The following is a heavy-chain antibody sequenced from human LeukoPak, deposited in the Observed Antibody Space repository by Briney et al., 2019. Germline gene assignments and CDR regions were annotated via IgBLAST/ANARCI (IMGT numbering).Heavy chain of an antibody. J-gene: IGHJ3*02. D-gene: IGHD6-13*01. Sequence: ASVKVSCKASAYTFTIYTIHWVRQAPGQRLEWMGWINAGNGNTRYSQNFQGRVTITRDTSATTTYMELSSLRSEDTAVYYCARTTRSWYEDNDAFDIWGQGTTVTVSS. V-gene: IGHV1-3*01. CDR2: INAGNGNT. CDR3: ARTTRSWYEDNDAFDI. CDR1: AYTFTIYT.